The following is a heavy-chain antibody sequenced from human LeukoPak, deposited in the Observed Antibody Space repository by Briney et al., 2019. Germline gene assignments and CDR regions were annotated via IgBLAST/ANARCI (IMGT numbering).Heavy chain of an antibody. J-gene: IGHJ4*02. V-gene: IGHV3-23*01. CDR2: IGSSGGGI. CDR1: GFTFSTYT. Sequence: GGSLGLSCAASGFTFSTYTMYWVRHPPGKGLEWVSIIGSSGGGIHYADSVKGRFTISRDNSKNALYLQMNSLRVEDTAVYYCAIDPNWGTHSWGQGVLVTVSS. CDR3: AIDPNWGTHS. D-gene: IGHD7-27*01.